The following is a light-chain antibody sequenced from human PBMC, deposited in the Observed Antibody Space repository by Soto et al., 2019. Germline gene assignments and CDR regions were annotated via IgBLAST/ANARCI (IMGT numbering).Light chain of an antibody. J-gene: IGKJ1*01. Sequence: DIQMTQSPSSLSASVGDRVTITCRASQGISNYLAWYQQKPGKVPKLLIYAASTLQSGVPSRFSGSGSGTDFTLTISSLXPEXVATYYCQKYNSAPPWTFGQGTKVEIK. CDR3: QKYNSAPPWT. CDR2: AAS. CDR1: QGISNY. V-gene: IGKV1-27*01.